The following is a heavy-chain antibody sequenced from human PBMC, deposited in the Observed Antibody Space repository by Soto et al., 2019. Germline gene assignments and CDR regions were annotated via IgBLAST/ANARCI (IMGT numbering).Heavy chain of an antibody. CDR1: GFTFSGSA. J-gene: IGHJ5*02. D-gene: IGHD6-13*01. CDR2: IRSKANSYAT. Sequence: PGGSLRLSCAASGFTFSGSAMHWVRQASGKGLEWVGRIRSKANSYATAYAASVKGRFTISRDDSKNTAYLQMNSLKTEDTAVYYCTTIAGVLSLYNWFDPWGQGTLVTVSS. CDR3: TTIAGVLSLYNWFDP. V-gene: IGHV3-73*01.